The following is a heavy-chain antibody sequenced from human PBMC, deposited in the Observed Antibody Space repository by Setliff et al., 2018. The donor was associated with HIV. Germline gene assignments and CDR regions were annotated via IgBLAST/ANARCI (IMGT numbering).Heavy chain of an antibody. V-gene: IGHV3-64*04. CDR2: INSDGSGA. Sequence: GGSLRLSCAASGFTFSYYAIHWVRQAPGMGLQYVSGINSDGSGAYYADSVKGRFIVSRDNSKNTLYLRMDSLRPEDTALYYCVGGHYDLWSGYVNYYLDLWGQGTLVTVSS. CDR3: VGGHYDLWSGYVNYYLDL. D-gene: IGHD3-3*01. CDR1: GFTFSYYA. J-gene: IGHJ4*02.